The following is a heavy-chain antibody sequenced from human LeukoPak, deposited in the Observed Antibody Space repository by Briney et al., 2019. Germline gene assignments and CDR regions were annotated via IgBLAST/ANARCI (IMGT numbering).Heavy chain of an antibody. CDR1: GYTFTSYG. J-gene: IGHJ3*02. CDR2: ISAYNGNT. Sequence: ASVKVSCKASGYTFTSYGISWVRQAPGQGLEWMGWISAYNGNTNYAQKLQGRVTMTTDTSTSTAYMELRSLRSDDTAVYYCARFVREDYGGNSGVPFGIWGQGTMVTVSS. CDR3: ARFVREDYGGNSGVPFGI. D-gene: IGHD4-23*01. V-gene: IGHV1-18*01.